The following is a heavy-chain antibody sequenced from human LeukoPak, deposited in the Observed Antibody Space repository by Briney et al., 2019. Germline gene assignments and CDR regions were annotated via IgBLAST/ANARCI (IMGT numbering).Heavy chain of an antibody. CDR2: INHSGST. CDR1: GFTFSSYG. J-gene: IGHJ4*02. CDR3: ARGGGRLRPRSTFDY. V-gene: IGHV4-34*01. D-gene: IGHD4-17*01. Sequence: GSLRLSCAASGFTFSSYGMHWIRQPPGKGLEWIGEINHSGSTNYNPSLKSRVTISVDTSKNQFSLKLSSVTAADTAVYYCARGGGRLRPRSTFDYWGQGTLVTVSS.